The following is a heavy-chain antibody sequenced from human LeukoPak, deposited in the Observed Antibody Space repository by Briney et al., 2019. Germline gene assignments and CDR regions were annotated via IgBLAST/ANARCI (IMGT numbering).Heavy chain of an antibody. CDR3: ARKRVDDYYYGMDV. V-gene: IGHV1-2*02. J-gene: IGHJ6*02. D-gene: IGHD2-15*01. CDR1: GYTFTNFG. Sequence: ASVKVSCKASGYTFTNFGISWVRQTPGQGLEWMGWINPNSGGTNYAQKFQGRVTMTRDTSISTAYMELSRLRSDDTAVYYCARKRVDDYYYGMDVWGQGTTVTVSS. CDR2: INPNSGGT.